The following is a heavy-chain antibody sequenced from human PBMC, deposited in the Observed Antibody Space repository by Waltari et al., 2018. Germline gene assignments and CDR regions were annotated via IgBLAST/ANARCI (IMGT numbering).Heavy chain of an antibody. V-gene: IGHV3-30*01. CDR1: GFTFSSYA. CDR3: GRGKYMYYYDSSGFDY. CDR2: ISDDGGNK. Sequence: QVQLVESGGGVVQPGGSLRLSCAAPGFTFSSYAIHWVRQAPGKGLEWVTTISDDGGNKYYADSVKGRFTISRDNSKNTLYLQMNSLRPEDTAVYYCGRGKYMYYYDSSGFDYWGQGTLVTVSS. D-gene: IGHD3-22*01. J-gene: IGHJ4*02.